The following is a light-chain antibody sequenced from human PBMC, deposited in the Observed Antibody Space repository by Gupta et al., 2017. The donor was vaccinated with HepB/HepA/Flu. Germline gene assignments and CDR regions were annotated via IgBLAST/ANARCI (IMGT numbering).Light chain of an antibody. V-gene: IGKV3-15*01. CDR3: QQYNDWPT. CDR2: GVS. CDR1: QNIGND. Sequence: IHMTQFPVTLSVSPGESATLSCRASQNIGNDLVWYQQKPGQAPRLLIFGVSNRAAGIPARFSGSGSGKEFTLTISSLQSEDVAVYYGQQYNDWPTFGQGTKVEIK. J-gene: IGKJ1*01.